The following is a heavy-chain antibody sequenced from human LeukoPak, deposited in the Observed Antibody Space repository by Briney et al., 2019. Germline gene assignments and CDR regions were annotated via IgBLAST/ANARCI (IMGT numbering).Heavy chain of an antibody. CDR3: ARARDGYLYAAFDY. D-gene: IGHD5-24*01. Sequence: PSETLSLTCTVSGGSISSGGYYWSWIRQHPGEGLEWIGYIYYSGSTYYNPSLKSRVTISVDTSKNQFSLKLSSVTAADTAVYYCARARDGYLYAAFDYWGQGTLVTVSS. V-gene: IGHV4-31*03. CDR1: GGSISSGGYY. J-gene: IGHJ4*02. CDR2: IYYSGST.